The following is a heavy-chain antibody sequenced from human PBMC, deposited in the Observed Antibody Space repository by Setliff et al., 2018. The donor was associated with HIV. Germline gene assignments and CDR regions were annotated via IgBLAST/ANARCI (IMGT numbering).Heavy chain of an antibody. J-gene: IGHJ3*02. CDR3: STYGYGISDAFDI. D-gene: IGHD5-18*01. CDR1: GGSISSGDYY. Sequence: SETLSLTCTVSGGSISSGDYYWSWIRQHPRKGLEWIGYIYYTGSTYYNPSVKSRVTISVDTSKNQFSLKLTSVTAADTAVYYCSTYGYGISDAFDIWGRGTMVTVSS. V-gene: IGHV4-30-4*08. CDR2: IYYTGST.